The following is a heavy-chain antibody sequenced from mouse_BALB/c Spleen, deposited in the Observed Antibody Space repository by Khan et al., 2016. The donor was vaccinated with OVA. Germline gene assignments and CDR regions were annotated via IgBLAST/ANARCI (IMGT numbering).Heavy chain of an antibody. Sequence: QVQLKESGAELARPGASVKMSCKASGYTFTTYTMHWVKQRPGQGLEWIGYINPSNGYPNYNQKFKDKSTLTADKSSSTAYMQLSSLQSDYSAVCYCAREGAYYMYDGWFAYWGQGTLVTVSA. CDR3: AREGAYYMYDGWFAY. V-gene: IGHV1-4*01. CDR1: GYTFTTYT. J-gene: IGHJ3*01. D-gene: IGHD2-14*01. CDR2: INPSNGYP.